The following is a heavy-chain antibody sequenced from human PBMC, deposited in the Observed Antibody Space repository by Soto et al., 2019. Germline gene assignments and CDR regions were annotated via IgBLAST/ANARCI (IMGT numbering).Heavy chain of an antibody. J-gene: IGHJ6*02. CDR1: GGSISSNSYY. CDR2: IYYSGST. Sequence: SETLSLTCTVSGGSISSNSYYWGWIRQPLGKGLEWIGSIYYSGSTYYADSVKGRFTISRDNSKNTLYLQMSSLRAEDTAVYYCARGYCSGGSCYAMDVWGLGTTVTVSS. V-gene: IGHV4-39*01. D-gene: IGHD2-15*01. CDR3: ARGYCSGGSCYAMDV.